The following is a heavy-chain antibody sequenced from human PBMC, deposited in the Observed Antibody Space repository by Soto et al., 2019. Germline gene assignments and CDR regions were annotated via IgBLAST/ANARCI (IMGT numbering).Heavy chain of an antibody. J-gene: IGHJ4*02. D-gene: IGHD5-12*01. CDR2: TYYRSKWYN. CDR3: ARADYDSERNYYFDY. V-gene: IGHV6-1*01. CDR1: GDSVSSNSAA. Sequence: PSQTLSLTCVISGDSVSSNSAAWNWIRQSPSRGLGWLGRTYYRSKWYNDYAVSVKSRITINPDTSKNQFSLQLNSVTPEDTAVYYCARADYDSERNYYFDYWGQGTLVTVSS.